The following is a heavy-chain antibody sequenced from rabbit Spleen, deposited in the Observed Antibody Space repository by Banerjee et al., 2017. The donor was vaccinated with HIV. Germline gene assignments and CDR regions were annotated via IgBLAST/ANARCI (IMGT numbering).Heavy chain of an antibody. Sequence: QEQLVESGGGLVQPEGSLTLTCTAAGFSFSSSYYMCWVRQAPGKGLEWIACIYNGDGATWYANWVNGRFTISRSTSLNTVDLKLTNLTAADTATYFCARGSAAMTMVITGFYLNLWGQGTLVTVS. CDR1: GFSFSSSYY. CDR3: ARGSAAMTMVITGFYLNL. J-gene: IGHJ4*01. CDR2: IYNGDGAT. V-gene: IGHV1S47*01. D-gene: IGHD2-1*01.